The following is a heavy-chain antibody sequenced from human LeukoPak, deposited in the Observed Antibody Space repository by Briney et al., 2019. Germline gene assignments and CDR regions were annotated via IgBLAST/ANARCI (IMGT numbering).Heavy chain of an antibody. CDR3: ARGGSRYYYGMDV. V-gene: IGHV1-69*13. J-gene: IGHJ6*02. CDR2: IIPIFGTA. Sequence: SVKVSCKASGGTFSSYAISWVRQAPGQGLEWMGGIIPIFGTANYAQKFQGRVTITADESTSTAYMELSSLRSQDTAVYYCARGGSRYYYGMDVWGQGTTVTVSS. CDR1: GGTFSSYA.